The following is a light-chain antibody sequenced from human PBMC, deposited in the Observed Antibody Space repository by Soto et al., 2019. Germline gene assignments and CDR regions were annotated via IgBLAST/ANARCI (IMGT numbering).Light chain of an antibody. J-gene: IGLJ2*01. CDR1: SSNIGSNP. Sequence: QSVLTQPPSASGTPGQRVTISCSGSSSNIGSNPVHWYQQVPGTAPKLLIHNNNQRPSGVPARFSGSKSGTSASLVISGLQSEDEADYYCAAWDDSLNGVLFGGGTKVTVL. CDR2: NNN. V-gene: IGLV1-44*01. CDR3: AAWDDSLNGVL.